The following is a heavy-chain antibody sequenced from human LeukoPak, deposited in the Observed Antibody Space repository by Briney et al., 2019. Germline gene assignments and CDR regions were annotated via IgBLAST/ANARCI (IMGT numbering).Heavy chain of an antibody. Sequence: ASVKVSCKASGYTFTGYYIHWVRQAPGQGLEWMGWINPNSGGTNYAQKFQGRVTMTRDTSITTAYMELSRLRSVDTAVYHCATWSSSWSAFDLWGQGTTVAVSS. D-gene: IGHD6-13*01. V-gene: IGHV1-2*02. CDR3: ATWSSSWSAFDL. CDR2: INPNSGGT. J-gene: IGHJ3*01. CDR1: GYTFTGYY.